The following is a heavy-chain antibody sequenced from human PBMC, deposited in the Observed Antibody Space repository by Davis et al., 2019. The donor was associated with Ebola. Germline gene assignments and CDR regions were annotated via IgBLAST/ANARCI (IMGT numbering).Heavy chain of an antibody. CDR1: GYTFTGYY. CDR2: INPNSGGT. D-gene: IGHD2-2*01. V-gene: IGHV1-2*04. Sequence: ASVKVSCKASGYTFTGYYMHWVRQAPGQGLEWMGWINPNSGGTNYAQKFQGWVTMTRDTSISTAYMELSRLRSDDTAVYYCARESRVVVPDYGMDVWGQGTTVTVSS. J-gene: IGHJ6*02. CDR3: ARESRVVVPDYGMDV.